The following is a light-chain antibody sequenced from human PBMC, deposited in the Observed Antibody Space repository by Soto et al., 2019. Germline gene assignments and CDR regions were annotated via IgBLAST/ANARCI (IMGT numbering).Light chain of an antibody. V-gene: IGKV3-15*01. CDR1: QSVSSN. Sequence: EIVMTQSPATLSVSLGDRATLSCRASQSVSSNLAWYQQKPGQAPRLLIYGASTRATGIPARFSGGGSGTEFTLTISSLQSEDFAVYYCQQYNNWPPRTFGQGTKVEIK. CDR2: GAS. CDR3: QQYNNWPPRT. J-gene: IGKJ1*01.